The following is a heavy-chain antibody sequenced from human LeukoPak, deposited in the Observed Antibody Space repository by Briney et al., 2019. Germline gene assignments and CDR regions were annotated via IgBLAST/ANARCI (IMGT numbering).Heavy chain of an antibody. CDR3: ARETRYSSNSEGFDP. V-gene: IGHV1-8*01. CDR1: GYTFSSYD. Sequence: GASVKVSCKASGYTFSSYDINWVRQATGQGLEWMGWMNPNSGNTGYAQKFQGRVTMTRNTSISTAYMELSRLRSDDTAVYYCARETRYSSNSEGFDPWGQGTLVTVSS. CDR2: MNPNSGNT. D-gene: IGHD6-13*01. J-gene: IGHJ5*02.